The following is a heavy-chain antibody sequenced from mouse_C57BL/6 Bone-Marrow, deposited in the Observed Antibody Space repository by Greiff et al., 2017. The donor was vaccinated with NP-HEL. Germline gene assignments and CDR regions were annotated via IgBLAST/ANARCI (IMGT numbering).Heavy chain of an antibody. CDR1: GFTFTDYG. CDR2: ISSGSSTI. Sequence: EVQLVESGGGLVKPGGSLKLSCAASGFTFTDYGMHWVRQAPEKGLEWVAYISSGSSTIYSADTVKGRFTISRDNAKNTLFLQMTSLRSEDTAMYYCASGAPFRWYFDVWGTGTTVTVSS. V-gene: IGHV5-17*01. CDR3: ASGAPFRWYFDV. J-gene: IGHJ1*03.